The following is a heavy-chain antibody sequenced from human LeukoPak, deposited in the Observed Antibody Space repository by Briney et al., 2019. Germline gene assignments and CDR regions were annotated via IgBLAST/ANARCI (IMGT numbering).Heavy chain of an antibody. D-gene: IGHD3-10*01. J-gene: IGHJ3*02. CDR3: VKDIGSGSYTTHAFDI. Sequence: GRSLRLSCAASGFTFDDYATHWVRQAPGKGLEWVSGISWNSGSIGYADSVKGRFTISRDNAKNSLYLQMNSLRAEDTALYYCVKDIGSGSYTTHAFDIWGQGTMVTVSS. CDR2: ISWNSGSI. V-gene: IGHV3-9*01. CDR1: GFTFDDYA.